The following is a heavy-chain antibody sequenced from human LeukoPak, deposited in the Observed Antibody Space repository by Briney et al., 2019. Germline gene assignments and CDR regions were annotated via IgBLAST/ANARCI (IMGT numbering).Heavy chain of an antibody. CDR2: ISSYGDNT. V-gene: IGHV3-64*01. D-gene: IGHD4-23*01. CDR3: ARATNSCGGNSDF. J-gene: IGHJ4*02. CDR1: GFTFSDYT. Sequence: PGGSLRLSCVASGFTFSDYTMHWVRQAPGKGREYVSAISSYGDNTYYANSVKGRFTISRDNSKNTLYLQMGSLRADDMAVYYCARATNSCGGNSDFWGQGTLVTVSS.